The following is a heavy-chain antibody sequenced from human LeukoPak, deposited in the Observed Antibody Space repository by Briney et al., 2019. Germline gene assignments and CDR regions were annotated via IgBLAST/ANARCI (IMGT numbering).Heavy chain of an antibody. CDR2: IRNKADGGTA. Sequence: GGSLRLSCAASGFTFTHAWMSWVRQAPGKGLEWVGRIRNKADGGTADYAAPVKGRFTISRDDSRNTLYLQMNSLRTEDTAVYFCSTGAMNWGDGTLVTVSS. CDR1: GFTFTHAW. J-gene: IGHJ1*01. CDR3: STGAMN. V-gene: IGHV3-15*01.